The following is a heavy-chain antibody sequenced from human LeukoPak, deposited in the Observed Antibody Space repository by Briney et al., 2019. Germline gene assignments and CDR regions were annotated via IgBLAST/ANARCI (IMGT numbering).Heavy chain of an antibody. V-gene: IGHV3-53*01. D-gene: IGHD6-13*01. CDR3: AKDLQDSSSWYGRYYYYYYMDV. CDR1: GSTVSSNY. CDR2: IYSGGST. Sequence: GGSLRLSCAASGSTVSSNYMSWVRQAPGKGLEWVSVIYSGGSTYYADSVKGRFTISRDNSKNTLYLQMNSLRAEDTAVYYCAKDLQDSSSWYGRYYYYYYMDVWGKGTTVTVSS. J-gene: IGHJ6*03.